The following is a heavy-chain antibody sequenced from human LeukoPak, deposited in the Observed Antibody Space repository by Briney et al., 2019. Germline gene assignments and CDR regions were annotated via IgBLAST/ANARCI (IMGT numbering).Heavy chain of an antibody. CDR3: ARSYCSRSDCSDVGYFDY. CDR1: GGSITSISYY. J-gene: IGHJ4*02. Sequence: SETLSLTCTVSGGSITSISYYWGWIRQSPGKGLEWIGSIYYSGSTYYNPSLKSRVTISVDTSKNQFSLKLTSVTAADTAVYYCARSYCSRSDCSDVGYFDYWGQGTLVTVSS. V-gene: IGHV4-39*01. CDR2: IYYSGST. D-gene: IGHD2-2*01.